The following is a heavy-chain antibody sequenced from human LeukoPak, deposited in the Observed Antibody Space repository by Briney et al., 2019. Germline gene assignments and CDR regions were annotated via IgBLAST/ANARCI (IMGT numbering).Heavy chain of an antibody. V-gene: IGHV3-33*05. CDR2: MSFDGRNK. CDR1: GFTFSRNA. CDR3: ARDLGDFWSGPRYSFDY. D-gene: IGHD3-3*01. J-gene: IGHJ4*02. Sequence: GGSLRLSCAASGFTFSRNAMHWVRQAPGKGLEWVAIMSFDGRNKYYADSVKGRFTISRDNSNNTLYLQMNSLRAEDTAFYHCARDLGDFWSGPRYSFDYWGQGTLVTVSS.